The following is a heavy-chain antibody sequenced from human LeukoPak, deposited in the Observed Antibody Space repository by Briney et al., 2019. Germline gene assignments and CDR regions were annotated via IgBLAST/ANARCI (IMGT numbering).Heavy chain of an antibody. CDR3: AKDLSGAAQFDY. D-gene: IGHD1-26*01. J-gene: IGHJ4*02. Sequence: GGSLRLSCAASGFTFDDYAMHWVRQAPGKGLEWVSGISWNSGSIGYADSVKGRFTISRDNAKNSLYLQMNSLRAEDTALYYCAKDLSGAAQFDYWGQGTLATVSS. CDR1: GFTFDDYA. CDR2: ISWNSGSI. V-gene: IGHV3-9*01.